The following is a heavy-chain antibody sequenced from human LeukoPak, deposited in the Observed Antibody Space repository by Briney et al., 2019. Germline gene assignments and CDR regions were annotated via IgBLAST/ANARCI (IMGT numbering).Heavy chain of an antibody. D-gene: IGHD6-13*01. Sequence: ASVKVSCKASGYTFTSYGISWVRQAPGQGLEWMGWISAYNGNTNYAQKLQGRVTMTTDTSTSTAYMELRSLRSDDTAVYYCARDTRYSSSWYRDYWGQGTLVTVSS. V-gene: IGHV1-18*01. CDR2: ISAYNGNT. CDR3: ARDTRYSSSWYRDY. CDR1: GYTFTSYG. J-gene: IGHJ4*02.